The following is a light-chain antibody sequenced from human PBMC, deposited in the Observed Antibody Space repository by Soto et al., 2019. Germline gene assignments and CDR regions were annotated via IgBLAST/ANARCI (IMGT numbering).Light chain of an antibody. CDR2: DAS. CDR1: QSISTW. CDR3: QQYHSS. J-gene: IGKJ3*01. V-gene: IGKV1-5*01. Sequence: IQMTQSPSTLSASVGDRVTITCRASQSISTWLAWYQQKPGKAPNLLIYDASTLHSGVPSRFSGSGSGTEFPLTISSLQPDYFATYYCQQYHSSFGPGTRVDIK.